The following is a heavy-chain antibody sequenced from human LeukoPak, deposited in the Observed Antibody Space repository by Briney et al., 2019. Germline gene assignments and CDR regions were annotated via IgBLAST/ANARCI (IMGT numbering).Heavy chain of an antibody. J-gene: IGHJ4*02. CDR1: GFTFDDYA. V-gene: IGHV3-9*01. D-gene: IGHD3-10*01. CDR3: AKDTEVTMVRGGLDY. CDR2: ISWNSGSI. Sequence: GRSLRLSCAASGFTFDDYAMHWVRHAPGKGLEWVSGISWNSGSIGYADSVKGRFTISRDNAKNSLYLQMNSLRAEDTALYYCAKDTEVTMVRGGLDYWGQGTLVTVSS.